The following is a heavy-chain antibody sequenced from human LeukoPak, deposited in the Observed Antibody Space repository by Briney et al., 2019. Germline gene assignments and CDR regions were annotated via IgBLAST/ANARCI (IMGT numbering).Heavy chain of an antibody. J-gene: IGHJ3*02. V-gene: IGHV1-18*01. Sequence: GASVKVSCKASGYTFTSYDINWVRQATGQGLEWMGWMSAYNGKTNYAHNLQGRVTVTADTSTSTAYMELRSLRSEDTSVYYCARGMGYSYGHPQGAFDIWGQGTMVTVSS. CDR3: ARGMGYSYGHPQGAFDI. CDR2: MSAYNGKT. D-gene: IGHD5-18*01. CDR1: GYTFTSYD.